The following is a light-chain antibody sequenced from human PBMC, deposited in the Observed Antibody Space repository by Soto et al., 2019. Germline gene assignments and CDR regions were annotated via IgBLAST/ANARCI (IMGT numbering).Light chain of an antibody. J-gene: IGKJ1*01. CDR1: QSISSW. Sequence: IIHGPCTMYAYVGDRVTITCRASQSISSWLAWYQQKPGKPPRLLIYDASSLESGVPSRFSGSGSGTDFTLTISRLESEDNAVYYCQQYSSSPQSFGQGIKV. V-gene: IGKV1-5*01. CDR2: DAS. CDR3: QQYSSSPQS.